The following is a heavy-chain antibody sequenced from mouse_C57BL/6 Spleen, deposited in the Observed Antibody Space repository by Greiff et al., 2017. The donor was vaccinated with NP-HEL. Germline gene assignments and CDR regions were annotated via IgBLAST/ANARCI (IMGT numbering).Heavy chain of an antibody. V-gene: IGHV1-15*01. CDR3: TRLLLTLFDY. CDR1: GYTFTDYE. D-gene: IGHD1-1*01. Sequence: VQLQQSGAELVRPGASVTLSCKASGYTFTDYEMHWVKQTPVHGLEWIGAIDPETGGTAYNQKFKGKAILTADKSSSTAYMELRSLTSEDSAVYYCTRLLLTLFDYWGQGTTLTVSS. J-gene: IGHJ2*01. CDR2: IDPETGGT.